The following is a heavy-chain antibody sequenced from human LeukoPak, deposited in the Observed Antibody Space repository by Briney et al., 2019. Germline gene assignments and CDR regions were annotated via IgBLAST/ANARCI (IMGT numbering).Heavy chain of an antibody. J-gene: IGHJ5*02. CDR1: GASISSDSYS. CDR2: IYTSGST. CDR3: ARTYNWFDP. Sequence: PSQTLSLTCTVPGASISSDSYSWNWVRQPAGKGLEYIGRIYTSGSTNYNPSLKSRVTISVDTSKNQFSLKLSSVTAADTAVYYCARTYNWFDPWGQGTLVTVSS. V-gene: IGHV4-61*02.